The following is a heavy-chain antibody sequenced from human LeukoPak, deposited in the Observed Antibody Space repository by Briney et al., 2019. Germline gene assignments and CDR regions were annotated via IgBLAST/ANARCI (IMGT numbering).Heavy chain of an antibody. V-gene: IGHV3-7*01. D-gene: IGHD3-22*01. J-gene: IGHJ3*02. CDR1: GFTFSSYW. CDR3: ARAGTYDSSGYYYENAFDI. Sequence: GGSLRLSCAASGFTFSSYWMSWVCQAPGKGLEWVANIKQDGSEKYYVDSVKGRFTISRDNAKNSLYLQMNSLRAEDTAVYYCARAGTYDSSGYYYENAFDIWGQGTMVTVSS. CDR2: IKQDGSEK.